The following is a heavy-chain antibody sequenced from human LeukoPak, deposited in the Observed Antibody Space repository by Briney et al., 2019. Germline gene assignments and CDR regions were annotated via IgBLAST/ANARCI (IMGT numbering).Heavy chain of an antibody. D-gene: IGHD1-7*01. V-gene: IGHV4-59*01. CDR1: GGSISTYY. Sequence: SETLSLTCTVSGGSISTYYWTWIRQPPGKGLEWIGYIYYSGSTNYNPSLKSRVTISVDTSKNQFSLKLSSVTAADTAVYYCARGPVGGTTYNDGDAFDIWGQGTMVTVSS. CDR3: ARGPVGGTTYNDGDAFDI. CDR2: IYYSGST. J-gene: IGHJ3*02.